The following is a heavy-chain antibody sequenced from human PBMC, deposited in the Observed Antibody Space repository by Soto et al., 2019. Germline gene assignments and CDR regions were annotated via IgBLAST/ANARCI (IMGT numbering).Heavy chain of an antibody. J-gene: IGHJ4*02. CDR3: AREYYDSTGYYRFFEY. CDR2: VYHTGST. Sequence: SETLSLTCAVSGGSISSGGYSWSWIRQPPGKGLEWVGSVYHTGSTFYNPSLKSRVTTSVDRSKSQFSLNLSSVTAADTAVYYCAREYYDSTGYYRFFEYWGQGTLVTVSS. V-gene: IGHV4-30-2*01. CDR1: GGSISSGGYS. D-gene: IGHD3-22*01.